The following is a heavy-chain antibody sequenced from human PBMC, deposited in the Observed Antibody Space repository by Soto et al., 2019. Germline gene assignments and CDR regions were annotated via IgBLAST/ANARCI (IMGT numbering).Heavy chain of an antibody. Sequence: GGSLRLSCAASGFTFGDYYMSWIRQAPGKGLEWVSYISSSSSYTNYADSVKGRFTISRDNAKNSLYLQMNSLRAEDTAVYYCARDLMRNYDILTGLMFDYWGQGTLVTVSS. D-gene: IGHD3-9*01. CDR3: ARDLMRNYDILTGLMFDY. CDR2: ISSSSSYT. J-gene: IGHJ4*02. V-gene: IGHV3-11*06. CDR1: GFTFGDYY.